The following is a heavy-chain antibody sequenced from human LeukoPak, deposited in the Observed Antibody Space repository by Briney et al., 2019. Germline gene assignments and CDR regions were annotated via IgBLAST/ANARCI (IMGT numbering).Heavy chain of an antibody. D-gene: IGHD1-26*01. Sequence: GGSVTVSCKASGYTFSSYGFNWVRQAPGQGLDWMGYISAYDSHTNYAHKLQGRVTLTTDTSTNTAYMELRSLISDDTAVYYCTRAHSGSSSVRPLEYWGQGTLVTVSS. CDR1: GYTFSSYG. CDR3: TRAHSGSSSVRPLEY. V-gene: IGHV1-18*01. CDR2: ISAYDSHT. J-gene: IGHJ4*02.